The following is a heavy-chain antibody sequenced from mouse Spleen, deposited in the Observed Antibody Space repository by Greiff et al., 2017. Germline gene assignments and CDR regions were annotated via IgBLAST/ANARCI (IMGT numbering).Heavy chain of an antibody. CDR3: ARGYGSIYDAMDY. J-gene: IGHJ4*01. V-gene: IGHV1-26*01. D-gene: IGHD1-1*01. CDR2: INPNNGGT. Sequence: EVQLQQSGPELVKPGASVKISCTASGYTFTDYYMNWVKQSHGKSLEWIGDINPNNGGTSYNQKFKGKATLTVDKSSSTAYMELRSLTSEDSAVYYCARGYGSIYDAMDYWGQGTSVTVSS. CDR1: GYTFTDYY.